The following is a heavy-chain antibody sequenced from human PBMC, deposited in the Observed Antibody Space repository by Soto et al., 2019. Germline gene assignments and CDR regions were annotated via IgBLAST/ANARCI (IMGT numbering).Heavy chain of an antibody. CDR2: IDLSDPYI. J-gene: IGHJ6*02. CDR3: ARPVGGYSSSYYSTYYAMDV. D-gene: IGHD3-22*01. Sequence: GESLKISCKGSGYTFNTYWISWVRQMPGKGLEWMGRIDLSDPYINYNPSFHGHVTISLDKSTSTAYLQWSSLRASDTATYYCARPVGGYSSSYYSTYYAMDVWGQGTTVTVS. V-gene: IGHV5-10-1*01. CDR1: GYTFNTYW.